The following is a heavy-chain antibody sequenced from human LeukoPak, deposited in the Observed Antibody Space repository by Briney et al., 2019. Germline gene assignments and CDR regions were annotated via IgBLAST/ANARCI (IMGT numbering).Heavy chain of an antibody. CDR3: ARWQWLAPFDY. J-gene: IGHJ4*02. V-gene: IGHV4-34*01. Sequence: PSETLSLTCAVYGGSFSGYYWSWIRQPPGKGLEWIGEINHSGSTNYNPSLKSRVTISVDTSKNQFSLKLSSVTAADTAVYYCARWQWLAPFDYWGQGTLVTVCS. CDR2: INHSGST. CDR1: GGSFSGYY. D-gene: IGHD6-19*01.